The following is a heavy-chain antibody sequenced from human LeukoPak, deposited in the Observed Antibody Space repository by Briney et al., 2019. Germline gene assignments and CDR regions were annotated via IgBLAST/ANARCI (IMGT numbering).Heavy chain of an antibody. Sequence: PGGSLRLSCATSGFTFSTYAMSWVRQAPGKGLEWVSAISGSGANTYYANSVRGRFTISKDNYKNTLYVQMNILSAEDTDVYFCAKDLKSGYDYPSPEEYRGQGTLVTVSS. CDR3: AKDLKSGYDYPSPEEY. CDR2: ISGSGANT. D-gene: IGHD3-22*01. V-gene: IGHV3-23*01. J-gene: IGHJ4*02. CDR1: GFTFSTYA.